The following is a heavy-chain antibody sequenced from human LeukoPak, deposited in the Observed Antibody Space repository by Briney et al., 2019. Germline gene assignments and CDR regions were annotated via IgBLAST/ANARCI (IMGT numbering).Heavy chain of an antibody. D-gene: IGHD3-10*01. CDR2: IYHSGST. Sequence: SETLSLTCTVSGSSISSYYWSWIRQPPGKGLEWIGSIYHSGSTYYNPSLKSRVTISVDTSKNQFSLKLSSVTAADTAVYYCARDRDYYGSGDESVYYMDVWGKGTTVTVSS. CDR1: GSSISSYY. J-gene: IGHJ6*03. CDR3: ARDRDYYGSGDESVYYMDV. V-gene: IGHV4-38-2*02.